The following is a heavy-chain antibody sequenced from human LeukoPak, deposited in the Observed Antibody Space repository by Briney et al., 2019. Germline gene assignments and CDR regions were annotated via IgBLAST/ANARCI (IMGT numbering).Heavy chain of an antibody. CDR1: GFRFRNHW. J-gene: IGHJ3*02. CDR3: AREPLRSGTGYYYHDAFDI. D-gene: IGHD3-3*01. V-gene: IGHV3-7*03. CDR2: IKEDGSEK. Sequence: PGGSLRLSCEASGFRFRNHWMNWVRQAPGKGLEWVANIKEDGSEKYYVDSVKGRFTISRDNARNSLFLQMNSLRAEDTALYHCAREPLRSGTGYYYHDAFDIWGQGTMVTVSS.